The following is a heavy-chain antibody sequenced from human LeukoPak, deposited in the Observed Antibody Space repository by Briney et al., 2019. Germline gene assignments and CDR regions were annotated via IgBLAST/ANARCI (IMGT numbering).Heavy chain of an antibody. CDR3: TTTYNYDSSGSIVDY. D-gene: IGHD3-22*01. CDR2: IKSKTDGGTT. V-gene: IGHV3-15*01. Sequence: GGSLRLPCAASGFTFRNAWMTRVRQAPGQGLEWVGRIKSKTDGGTTDYAAPVKVRFTISRDDSKNTLYLQMNSLKTEDTALYYCTTTYNYDSSGSIVDYWGQGTLVTVSS. CDR1: GFTFRNAW. J-gene: IGHJ4*02.